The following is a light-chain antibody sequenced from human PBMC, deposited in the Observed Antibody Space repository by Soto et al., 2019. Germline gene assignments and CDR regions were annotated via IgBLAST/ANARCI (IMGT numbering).Light chain of an antibody. CDR2: MVS. Sequence: QSALTQPPSASGSPGQSVTISCTGTSSDVGDYNYVSWYQQHPGKAPKLMIYMVSQRPSGVPDRFSGSILGNKAALTITGAQADDECDYYCVLYMGRGISVFGGGTKLTVL. J-gene: IGLJ3*02. CDR1: SSDVGDYNY. V-gene: IGLV2-8*01. CDR3: VLYMGRGISV.